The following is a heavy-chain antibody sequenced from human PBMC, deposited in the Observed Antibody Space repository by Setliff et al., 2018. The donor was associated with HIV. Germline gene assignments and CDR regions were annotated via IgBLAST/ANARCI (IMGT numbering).Heavy chain of an antibody. CDR1: GYTFTGYF. CDR3: ARQLSNPLDY. Sequence: ASVPFSCKAAGYTFTGYFMHWVRQAPGQGLAWMGWISPNNGATNIPQRVQGRVTMTRDTSINTAYMELSGLRSDDTAVYFCARQLSNPLDYWGQGTLVTVSS. D-gene: IGHD1-1*01. V-gene: IGHV1-2*02. J-gene: IGHJ4*02. CDR2: ISPNNGAT.